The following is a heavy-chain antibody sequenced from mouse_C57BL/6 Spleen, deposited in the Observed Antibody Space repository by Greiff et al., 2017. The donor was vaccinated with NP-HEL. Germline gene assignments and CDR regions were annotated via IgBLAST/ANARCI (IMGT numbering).Heavy chain of an antibody. V-gene: IGHV1-53*01. D-gene: IGHD1-1*01. CDR2: INPSNGGT. Sequence: QVQLHQPGTELVKPGASVKLSCKASGYTFTSYWMHWVKQRPGQGLEWIGNINPSNGGTNYNEKFKSKATLTVDKSSSTAYMQLSSLTSEDSAVYYCARSREITTVPLAYWGQGTLVTVSA. J-gene: IGHJ3*01. CDR1: GYTFTSYW. CDR3: ARSREITTVPLAY.